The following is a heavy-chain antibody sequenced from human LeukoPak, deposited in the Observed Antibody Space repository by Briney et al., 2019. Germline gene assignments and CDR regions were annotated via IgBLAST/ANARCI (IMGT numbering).Heavy chain of an antibody. Sequence: SETLSLTCAVYGGSFSGYYWSWIRQPPGKGLEWIGEINHSGSTNYNPSLKSRVTISVDTSKNQFSLKLSSVTAADTAVYYCARDHQDILTGYYFDYWGQGTLVTVSS. J-gene: IGHJ4*02. CDR3: ARDHQDILTGYYFDY. CDR1: GGSFSGYY. D-gene: IGHD3-9*01. V-gene: IGHV4-34*01. CDR2: INHSGST.